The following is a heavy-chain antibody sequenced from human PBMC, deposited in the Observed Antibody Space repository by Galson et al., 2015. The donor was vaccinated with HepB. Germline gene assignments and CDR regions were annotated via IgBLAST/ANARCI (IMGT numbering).Heavy chain of an antibody. CDR3: AVNYYDSSGYLGGDY. Sequence: SLRLSCAASGFTFSGYWMHWVRQVPGKGLVWVSRINDDGSSTTYADSVKGRFTISRDNAKNTLFLQMNSLRAEDTAVYYCAVNYYDSSGYLGGDYWGQGTLVTVSS. CDR2: INDDGSST. J-gene: IGHJ4*02. V-gene: IGHV3-74*01. D-gene: IGHD3-22*01. CDR1: GFTFSGYW.